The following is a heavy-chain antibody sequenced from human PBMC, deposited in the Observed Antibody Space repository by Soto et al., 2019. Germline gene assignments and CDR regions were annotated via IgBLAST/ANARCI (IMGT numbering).Heavy chain of an antibody. V-gene: IGHV3-7*03. CDR3: GRVSGYGDDVDP. Sequence: EVYLVESGGGLVQPRGSLRLSCEASGFMFSNYWMNWVRQAPGKRLQWVANIKEDGSDKSYVDSVKGRFTSSRDNAKKSLYLQMNSLRVEDTAVYYCGRVSGYGDDVDPWGQGTLVIVSS. CDR2: IKEDGSDK. J-gene: IGHJ5*02. D-gene: IGHD4-17*01. CDR1: GFMFSNYW.